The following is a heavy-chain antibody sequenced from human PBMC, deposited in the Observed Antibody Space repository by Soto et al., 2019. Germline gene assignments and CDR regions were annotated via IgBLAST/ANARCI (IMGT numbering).Heavy chain of an antibody. CDR2: IYYSGST. CDR3: ARDVRGSYFDY. CDR1: GGSISSGDYY. J-gene: IGHJ4*02. Sequence: QVQLQESGPGLVKPSQTLSLTCTVSGGSISSGDYYWSWIRQPPGKGLEWIGYIYYSGSTYYNPSLKSRVTISGDTSTNQFSLKLSSVPAADTAVYSCARDVRGSYFDYWGQGTLVTVSS. D-gene: IGHD3-16*01. V-gene: IGHV4-30-4*01.